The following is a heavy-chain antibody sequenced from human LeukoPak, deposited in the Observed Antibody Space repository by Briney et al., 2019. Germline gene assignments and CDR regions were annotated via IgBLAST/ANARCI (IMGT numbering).Heavy chain of an antibody. J-gene: IGHJ4*02. CDR1: GFTFSSYA. D-gene: IGHD5-24*01. Sequence: PGRPLRLSCAASGFTFSSYAMHWVRQAPGKGLEWVAVISYDGSNKYYADSVKGRFTISRDNSKNTLYLQMNSLRAEDTAVYYCARDIRRRWLQFGYFDYWGQGTLVTVSS. CDR2: ISYDGSNK. CDR3: ARDIRRRWLQFGYFDY. V-gene: IGHV3-30*04.